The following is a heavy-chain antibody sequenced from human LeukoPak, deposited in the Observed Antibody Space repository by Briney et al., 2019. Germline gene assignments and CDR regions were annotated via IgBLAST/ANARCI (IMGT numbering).Heavy chain of an antibody. CDR1: GGSISSYY. CDR3: ARVSDYYYGMDV. V-gene: IGHV4-59*01. CDR2: IYYSVST. Sequence: SEALSLTCTVSGGSISSYYWSWIRQPPGKGLEWIGYIYYSVSTSYNPSLKSRVTISVDTSKNQFSLKLSSVTAADTAVYYCARVSDYYYGMDVWGQGTTVTVSS. J-gene: IGHJ6*02.